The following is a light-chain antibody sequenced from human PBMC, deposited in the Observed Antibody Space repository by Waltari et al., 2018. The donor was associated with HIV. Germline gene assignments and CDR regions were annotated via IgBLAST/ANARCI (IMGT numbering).Light chain of an antibody. J-gene: IGKJ2*01. V-gene: IGKV3-20*01. CDR2: GAS. Sequence: EIVLTQSPRPLSLSPGGRAIFSCRASQTVTRNYLAWYQVKPGQAPRLLIYGASIRATGVPDRFSGSGSGTDFTLTIGRLEPEDFAVYFCHHYDTSPLTFGQGSRVEIK. CDR1: QTVTRNY. CDR3: HHYDTSPLT.